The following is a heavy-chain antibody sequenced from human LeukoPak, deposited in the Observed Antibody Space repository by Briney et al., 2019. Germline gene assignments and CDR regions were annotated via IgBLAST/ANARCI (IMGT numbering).Heavy chain of an antibody. D-gene: IGHD2-2*01. V-gene: IGHV3-23*01. J-gene: IGHJ4*02. Sequence: GGSLRLSCAASGFTFSSYVKSWVRQAPGKGLEWVSAISGSGGSTNYADSMKGRFTISRDNSKSTLYLQMNSLRAEDTAVYYCAKAWRKNQLLSNVDYWGQGTLVIVSS. CDR1: GFTFSSYV. CDR3: AKAWRKNQLLSNVDY. CDR2: ISGSGGST.